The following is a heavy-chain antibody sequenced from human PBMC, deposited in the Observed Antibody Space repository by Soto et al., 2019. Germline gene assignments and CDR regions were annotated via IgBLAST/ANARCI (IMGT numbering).Heavy chain of an antibody. J-gene: IGHJ4*02. CDR1: AGSLSSGGYY. D-gene: IGHD3-10*01. V-gene: IGHV4-31*03. Sequence: TSQTLSLTCTVSAGSLSSGGYYWSWIRQHPRKGLEWIGYIYYRGSTYYNPSLKSRVTISVDTSKNQFSLKLSSVTGAHTAVYYKARATAPASSFTIPRDYCGPRTLARVSS. CDR3: ARATAPASSFTIPRDY. CDR2: IYYRGST.